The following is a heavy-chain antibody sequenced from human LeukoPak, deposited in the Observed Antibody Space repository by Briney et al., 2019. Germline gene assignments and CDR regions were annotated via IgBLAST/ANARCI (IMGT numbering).Heavy chain of an antibody. J-gene: IGHJ6*02. V-gene: IGHV1-18*01. CDR3: ARDFVRIVPAAISYLHDYGMDV. CDR2: ISAYNGNT. CDR1: GYTFTSYG. D-gene: IGHD2-2*01. Sequence: GASVKVSCKASGYTFTSYGISWVRQAPGQGLEWMGWISAYNGNTNYAQKLQGRVTMTTDTTTSTAYMELRSLRSDDTAVYYCARDFVRIVPAAISYLHDYGMDVWGQGTTVTVSS.